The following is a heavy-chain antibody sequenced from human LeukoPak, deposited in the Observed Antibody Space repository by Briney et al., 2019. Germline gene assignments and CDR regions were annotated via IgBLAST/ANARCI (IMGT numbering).Heavy chain of an antibody. D-gene: IGHD2-2*01. V-gene: IGHV4-30-4*01. CDR1: GGSISSGDYY. J-gene: IGHJ4*02. CDR3: ARGWREVVPAATDY. CDR2: IYYSGST. Sequence: SGTLSLTCTVSGGSISSGDYYWSWIRQPPGKGLEWIGYIYYSGSTYYNPSLKSRVTISVDTSKNQFSLKLSSVTAADTAVYYCARGWREVVPAATDYWGQGTLVTVSS.